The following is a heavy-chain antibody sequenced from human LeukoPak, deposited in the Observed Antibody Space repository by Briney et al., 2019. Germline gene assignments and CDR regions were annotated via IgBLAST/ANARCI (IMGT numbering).Heavy chain of an antibody. CDR2: MNPNSGNT. V-gene: IGHV1-8*02. CDR1: GYTFTSYG. J-gene: IGHJ4*02. Sequence: EASVKVSCKASGYTFTSYGINWVRQATGQGLEWMGWMNPNSGNTGYAQKFQGRVTMTRNTSISTAYMELSSLRSEDTAVYYCRIQVAAAGTLFDYWGQGTLVTVSS. D-gene: IGHD6-13*01. CDR3: RIQVAAAGTLFDY.